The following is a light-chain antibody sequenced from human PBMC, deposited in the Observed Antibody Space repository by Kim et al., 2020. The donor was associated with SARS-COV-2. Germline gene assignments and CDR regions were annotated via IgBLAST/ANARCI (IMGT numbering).Light chain of an antibody. CDR1: NIGRKS. CDR2: YDS. CDR3: QVWDSSSDHRV. Sequence: SYELTQPPSVSVAPGKTARITCGGNNIGRKSVHWYQQKPGQAPVLVIYYDSDRPSGIPERFSGSNSGNTATLTISRVEAGDEADYYCQVWDSSSDHRVFGGGTQRTVL. J-gene: IGLJ3*02. V-gene: IGLV3-21*04.